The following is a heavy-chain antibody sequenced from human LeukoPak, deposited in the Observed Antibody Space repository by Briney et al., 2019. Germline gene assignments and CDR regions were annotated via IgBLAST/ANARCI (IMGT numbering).Heavy chain of an antibody. D-gene: IGHD3-3*01. CDR3: ARDNDFWSA. V-gene: IGHV4-61*02. Sequence: SQTLSLTCTVAGGSISSGSYYWSWIRQPAGKGLEWIGRIYTSGSTNYNPSLKSRVTISVDTSKNQFSLKLSSVTAADTAVYYCARDNDFWSAWGQGTLVTVSS. CDR1: GGSISSGSYY. J-gene: IGHJ5*02. CDR2: IYTSGST.